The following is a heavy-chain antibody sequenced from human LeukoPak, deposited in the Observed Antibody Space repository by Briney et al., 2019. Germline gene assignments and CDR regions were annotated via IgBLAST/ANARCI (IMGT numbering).Heavy chain of an antibody. Sequence: PGWSLRLSCAVSEFTFSTYWMHWVRQAPGKGLVWVSRINSDGSSTYYAASVKGRFTVSRDNAKNTLYLQMNSLRAEDTAVYYCARGQSGYSDSWYVLWGQGTLVTVSS. CDR3: ARGQSGYSDSWYVL. J-gene: IGHJ4*02. D-gene: IGHD6-13*01. CDR2: INSDGSST. CDR1: EFTFSTYW. V-gene: IGHV3-74*01.